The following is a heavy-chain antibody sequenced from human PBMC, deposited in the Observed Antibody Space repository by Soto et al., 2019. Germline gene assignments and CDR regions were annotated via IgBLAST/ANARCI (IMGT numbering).Heavy chain of an antibody. D-gene: IGHD3-22*01. V-gene: IGHV2-5*02. CDR3: AHRTDSLDY. Sequence: QITLKESGPTLVQPTQTLTLTCTFSGFSLSTSGVGVGWIRHPPGKALEWLALIYWDDDKRYSPSLKSRLTNTKDTSKSQVVLTMTNMDPVDTATHYCAHRTDSLDYWGQGALVTVSS. CDR1: GFSLSTSGVG. J-gene: IGHJ4*02. CDR2: IYWDDDK.